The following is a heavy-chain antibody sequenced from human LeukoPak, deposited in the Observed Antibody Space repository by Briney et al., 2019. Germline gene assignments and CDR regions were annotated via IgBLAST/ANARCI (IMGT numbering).Heavy chain of an antibody. V-gene: IGHV3-21*01. D-gene: IGHD3-9*01. CDR2: ITSSSSYI. Sequence: PGRSLRLSCAASGFTFSSYTMNWVRQAPGKGLEWVSSITSSSSYIYYADSAKGRFTISRDNAKNSLFLQMNSLRAEDTAVYYCARVLSGTLTFDHWGQGTLVAVSS. CDR3: ARVLSGTLTFDH. CDR1: GFTFSSYT. J-gene: IGHJ4*02.